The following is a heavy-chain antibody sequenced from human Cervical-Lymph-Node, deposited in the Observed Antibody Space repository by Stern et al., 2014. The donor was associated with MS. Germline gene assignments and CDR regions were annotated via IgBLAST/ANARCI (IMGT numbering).Heavy chain of an antibody. CDR1: GFTFEGYA. J-gene: IGHJ5*02. CDR3: VRGPTKYDSSGYGLLGWFDP. V-gene: IGHV3-9*01. D-gene: IGHD3-22*01. CDR2: ISWNGDTR. Sequence: EVQLVESGGGLVQPGRSLRLSCAASGFTFEGYAMHWVRQAPGKGLDWVSGISWNGDTRGYADSVKGRFTVSRDNAKTSLYLEMNSLRADDTALYYCVRGPTKYDSSGYGLLGWFDPWGQGTLVTVSS.